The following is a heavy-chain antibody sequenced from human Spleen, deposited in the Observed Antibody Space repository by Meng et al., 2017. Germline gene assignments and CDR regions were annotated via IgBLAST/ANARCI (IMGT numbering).Heavy chain of an antibody. V-gene: IGHV3-74*03. CDR1: GFTFSSYW. Sequence: GEAPKISCAASGFTFSSYWMHWVRQAPGKGLVWVSRIDSDGSSPTYADSAKGRFTISRANSKNSLFLPMNSLRAEDTAIYYCAKGTRAGSKMGDYWGQGTLVTVSS. J-gene: IGHJ4*02. CDR3: AKGTRAGSKMGDY. D-gene: IGHD3-10*01. CDR2: IDSDGSSP.